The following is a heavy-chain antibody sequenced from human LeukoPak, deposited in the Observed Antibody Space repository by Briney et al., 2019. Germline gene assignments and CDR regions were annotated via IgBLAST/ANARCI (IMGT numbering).Heavy chain of an antibody. V-gene: IGHV3-53*01. CDR3: ARGGYSYGPGSDYYYYYMDV. D-gene: IGHD5-18*01. CDR2: IYSGGST. Sequence: GGSPRLSCAASGFTVSSNYMSWVRQAPGKGLEWVSVIYSGGSTYYADSVKGRFTISRDNSKNTLYLQMNSLRAEDTAVYYCARGGYSYGPGSDYYYYYMDVWGKGTTVTVS. CDR1: GFTVSSNY. J-gene: IGHJ6*03.